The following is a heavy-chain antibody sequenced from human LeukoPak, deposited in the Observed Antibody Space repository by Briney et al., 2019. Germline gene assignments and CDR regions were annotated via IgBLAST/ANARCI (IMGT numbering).Heavy chain of an antibody. CDR2: ISWNSGSI. CDR1: GFTFDDYA. Sequence: SGGSLRLSCAASGFTFDDYAMHWVRQAPGKGLEWVSGISWNSGSIGYADSVKGRFTISRDNAKNSLYLQMNSLRAEDMALYYCAKEMPEDDAFDIWGQGTMVTVSS. V-gene: IGHV3-9*03. D-gene: IGHD2-2*01. J-gene: IGHJ3*02. CDR3: AKEMPEDDAFDI.